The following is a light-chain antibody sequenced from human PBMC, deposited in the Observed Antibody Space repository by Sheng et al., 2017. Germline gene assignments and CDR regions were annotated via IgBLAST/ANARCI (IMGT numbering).Light chain of an antibody. Sequence: DIQLTQSPPSLSASIGDRVTITCRASEDFANYLAWYQQTPGRSPKLLIYATSALQSGVPSRFSGSGSGTDFTLTISRLEPEDFAVYYCQQYDDSPPTFGGGTKVEIK. CDR2: ATS. J-gene: IGKJ4*01. CDR1: EDFANY. CDR3: QQYDDSPPT. V-gene: IGKV1-27*01.